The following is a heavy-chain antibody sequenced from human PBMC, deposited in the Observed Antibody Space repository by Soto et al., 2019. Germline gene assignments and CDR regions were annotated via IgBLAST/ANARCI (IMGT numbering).Heavy chain of an antibody. D-gene: IGHD6-13*01. CDR1: RYTFTSYA. CDR2: INAGNGNT. J-gene: IGHJ6*02. V-gene: IGHV1-3*01. CDR3: ARVLAVYSSSWYFYGMDV. Sequence: SVKVSCKATRYTFTSYAMHWVRQAPVQRVEWMGWINAGNGNTKYSQKFQGRVTITRDTSASTAYMEPSSLRSEDTAVYYCARVLAVYSSSWYFYGMDVWGQGTTVTVS.